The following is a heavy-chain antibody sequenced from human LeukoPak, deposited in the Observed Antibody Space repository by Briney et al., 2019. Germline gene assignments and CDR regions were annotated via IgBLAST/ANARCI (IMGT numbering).Heavy chain of an antibody. V-gene: IGHV1-69*01. CDR1: GGTFSSYA. D-gene: IGHD5-18*01. CDR3: ARLDTAMALGD. Sequence: ASVTVSCTASGGTFSSYAISWVRQAPGQGHEWMGGIIPIFGTANYAQKFQGRVTITADESTSTAYMELSSLRSEDTAVYYCARLDTAMALGDWGQGTLVTVSS. CDR2: IIPIFGTA. J-gene: IGHJ4*02.